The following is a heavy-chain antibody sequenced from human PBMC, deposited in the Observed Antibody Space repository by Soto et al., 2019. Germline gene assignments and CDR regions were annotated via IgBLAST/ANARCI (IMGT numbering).Heavy chain of an antibody. J-gene: IGHJ6*02. Sequence: GGSLRLSCAASGFTFSDYAMSWVRQAPGKGLEWVSYISSSSSYTNYADSVKGRFTISRDNAKNSLYLQMNSLRDEDTAVYYCARNMVRGVATYGMDVWGQGTMVTVSS. CDR1: GFTFSDYA. CDR2: ISSSSSYT. CDR3: ARNMVRGVATYGMDV. D-gene: IGHD3-10*01. V-gene: IGHV3-11*06.